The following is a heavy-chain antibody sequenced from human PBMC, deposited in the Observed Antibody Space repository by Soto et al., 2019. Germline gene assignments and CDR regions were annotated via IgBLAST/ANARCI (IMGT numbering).Heavy chain of an antibody. J-gene: IGHJ4*02. D-gene: IGHD6-13*01. CDR2: ISGSGGSK. Sequence: GGSLRLSCAASGFTFSSYAMSWVRQAPGKGLEWVSAISGSGGSKYYADSVKGRFTISRDNSKNTLYLQMNSLRAEDTAVYYCAKGAAAGKKCYYFDYWGQGTLVTVSS. CDR3: AKGAAAGKKCYYFDY. CDR1: GFTFSSYA. V-gene: IGHV3-23*01.